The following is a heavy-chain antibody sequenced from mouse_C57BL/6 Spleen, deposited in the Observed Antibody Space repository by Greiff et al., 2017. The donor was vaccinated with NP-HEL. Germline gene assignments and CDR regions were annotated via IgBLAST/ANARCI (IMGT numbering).Heavy chain of an antibody. Sequence: QVQLQQPGAELVMPGASVKLSCKASGYTFTSYWMPWVKQRPGQGLEWIGEIDPSDSYTNYNQKFKGKSTLTVDKSSSTAYMQLSSLTSEDSAVYYGARGSAGHYYAMDYWGQGTSVTVSS. J-gene: IGHJ4*01. CDR3: ARGSAGHYYAMDY. V-gene: IGHV1-69*01. CDR2: IDPSDSYT. CDR1: GYTFTSYW. D-gene: IGHD6-1*01.